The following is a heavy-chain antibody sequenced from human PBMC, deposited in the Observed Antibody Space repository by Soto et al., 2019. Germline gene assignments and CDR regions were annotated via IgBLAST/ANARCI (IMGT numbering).Heavy chain of an antibody. J-gene: IGHJ4*02. CDR3: ARHNYGSGSTYFDY. CDR2: IYYSGST. V-gene: IGHV4-59*08. Sequence: QVQLQESGPGLVKPSETLSLTCTVSGGSISSYYWSWIRQPPGKGLEWIGYIYYSGSTNYNPSLKRPVTISVATSKNQFSLKLNSMPAADTAVYYCARHNYGSGSTYFDYWGQGTLVTVSS. CDR1: GGSISSYY. D-gene: IGHD3-10*01.